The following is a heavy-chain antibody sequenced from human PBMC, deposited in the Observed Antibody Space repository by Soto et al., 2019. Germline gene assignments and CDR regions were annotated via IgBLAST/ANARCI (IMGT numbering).Heavy chain of an antibody. V-gene: IGHV1-8*01. J-gene: IGHJ4*02. CDR1: GYTFTSYN. CDR2: SNSNSGNS. CDR3: VLLVVFDH. D-gene: IGHD2-15*01. Sequence: ASVKVSCKASGYTFTSYNINWVRQAPGQGLEWVAGSNSNSGNSDHAQKFQGRLTVTRDTSISTAYMELSSLRSDDTAVYYCVLLVVFDHWGAGTLVTVSS.